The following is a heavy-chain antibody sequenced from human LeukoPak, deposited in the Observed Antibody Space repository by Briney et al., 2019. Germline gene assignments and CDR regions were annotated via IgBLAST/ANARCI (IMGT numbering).Heavy chain of an antibody. CDR1: GFTFSSYW. V-gene: IGHV3-74*01. CDR3: ARDLCSGGNCYSDWDY. CDR2: INSDGRSA. D-gene: IGHD2-15*01. J-gene: IGHJ4*02. Sequence: PGESLRLSCAASGFTFSSYWMHWVRQAPGKGLVWVSRINSDGRSASYADSVKGRFTISRDNAKNTLYLQMNSLRAEDTAMYYCARDLCSGGNCYSDWDYWGQGTLVTVSS.